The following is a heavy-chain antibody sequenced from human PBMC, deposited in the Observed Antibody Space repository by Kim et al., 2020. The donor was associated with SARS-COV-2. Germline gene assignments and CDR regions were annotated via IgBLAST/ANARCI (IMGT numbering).Heavy chain of an antibody. J-gene: IGHJ4*02. CDR3: PKPLEGYTSGCSVDY. CDR2: IYYSGST. CDR1: GGSISSYY. Sequence: SETLSLTCTVSGGSISSYYWSWIRQPPGKGLEWIGYIYYSGSTNYNPSLQSRVTISVDTSKNKFSLKLSPVTAAATAVFYCPKPLEGYTSGCSVDYWGQG. V-gene: IGHV4-59*01. D-gene: IGHD6-19*01.